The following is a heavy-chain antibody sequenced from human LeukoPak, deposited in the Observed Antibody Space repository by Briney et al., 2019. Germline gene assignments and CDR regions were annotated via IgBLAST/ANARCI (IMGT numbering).Heavy chain of an antibody. J-gene: IGHJ4*02. CDR3: ARGDFWTLVPDY. CDR1: GYTFTSYV. V-gene: IGHV1-3*01. Sequence: ASVKVSCKASGYTFTSYVMHWVRQAPGQRLEWMGWINAGNGNTKYSQKFQGRVTITRDTSASTAYMELSSLRSEDMAVYYCARGDFWTLVPDYWGQGTLVTVSS. D-gene: IGHD3-3*01. CDR2: INAGNGNT.